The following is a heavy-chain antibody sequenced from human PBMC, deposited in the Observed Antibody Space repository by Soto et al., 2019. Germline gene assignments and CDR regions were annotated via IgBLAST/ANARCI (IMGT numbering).Heavy chain of an antibody. Sequence: EVQLVESGGGLVQPGGSLRLSCAASGFTFSNAWMNWVRQAPGKGLEWVGRAKSKNDGGTIDYAAPVKGRFSISRDDSNNTLDLQINSLRIEDIAGYYCARPHEVGSKGIFDLWGRGTMVTVSS. CDR2: AKSKNDGGTI. CDR3: ARPHEVGSKGIFDL. V-gene: IGHV3-15*07. CDR1: GFTFSNAW. J-gene: IGHJ2*01. D-gene: IGHD3-10*01.